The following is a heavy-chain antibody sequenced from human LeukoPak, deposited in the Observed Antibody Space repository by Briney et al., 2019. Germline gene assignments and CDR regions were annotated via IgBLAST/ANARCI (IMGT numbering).Heavy chain of an antibody. CDR2: INADVSST. CDR3: ARGKHTAAIPDY. CDR1: GFTFSTYW. Sequence: GGSLRLSCAASGFTFSTYWMHWVRQAPGKGLVWVSRINADVSSTSYADSVKGRFTISRDNAKNTLYLQMNSLRAEDTAVYYCARGKHTAAIPDYWGQGTLVTVSS. J-gene: IGHJ4*02. V-gene: IGHV3-74*01. D-gene: IGHD6-13*01.